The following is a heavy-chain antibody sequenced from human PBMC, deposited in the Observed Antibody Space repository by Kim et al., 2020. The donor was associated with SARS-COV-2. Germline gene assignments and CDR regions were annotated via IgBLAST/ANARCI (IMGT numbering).Heavy chain of an antibody. J-gene: IGHJ1*01. Sequence: LKSRVTISVDTSKNQFSLKLSSVTAADTAVYYCASPRSGSYYSAAEYFQHWGQGTLVTVSS. V-gene: IGHV4-39*01. D-gene: IGHD1-26*01. CDR3: ASPRSGSYYSAAEYFQH.